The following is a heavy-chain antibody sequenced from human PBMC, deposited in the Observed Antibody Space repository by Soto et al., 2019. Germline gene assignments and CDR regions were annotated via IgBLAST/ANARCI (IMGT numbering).Heavy chain of an antibody. Sequence: QGQLVQSGAEVKKPGASVKVSCKASGYTFTGYYLHWVRQAPGQGLGWMGWINPSSGGTNYAQKFQGSVTMTRDTSITTAYVEVSSLRSDDTAVYFCARARETFSGFDFWGRGTLVTVSS. CDR2: INPSSGGT. D-gene: IGHD1-26*01. CDR3: ARARETFSGFDF. CDR1: GYTFTGYY. V-gene: IGHV1-2*04. J-gene: IGHJ2*01.